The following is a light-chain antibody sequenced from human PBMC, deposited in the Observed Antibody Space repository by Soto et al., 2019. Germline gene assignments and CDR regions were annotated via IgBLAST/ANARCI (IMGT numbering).Light chain of an antibody. CDR2: GAS. CDR1: QSGSDSY. J-gene: IGKJ1*01. Sequence: EIVLTQSPGTLSLSPGERATLSCRASQSGSDSYLAWYQQKPGQPPRLLVYGASSRATGIPDRFSGSGSGTDFTLTISRLEPEDFAVYYCQQHDKWPRTFGQGTKVDI. CDR3: QQHDKWPRT. V-gene: IGKV3-20*01.